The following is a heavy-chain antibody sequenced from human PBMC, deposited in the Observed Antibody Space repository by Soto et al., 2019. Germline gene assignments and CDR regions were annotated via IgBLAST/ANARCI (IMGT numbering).Heavy chain of an antibody. CDR2: IYYSGST. V-gene: IGHV4-30-4*01. D-gene: IGHD3-10*01. CDR3: ESRKSSPFFDY. CDR1: GGSISSGDYY. Sequence: TSETLSLTCTVSGGSISSGDYYWSWIRQPPGKGLEWIGNIYYSGSTYYNPTLKSRVTISIDTSKNQFSLKLSSVTAADPAVYYWESRKSSPFFDYWGRGTLVTVSS. J-gene: IGHJ4*02.